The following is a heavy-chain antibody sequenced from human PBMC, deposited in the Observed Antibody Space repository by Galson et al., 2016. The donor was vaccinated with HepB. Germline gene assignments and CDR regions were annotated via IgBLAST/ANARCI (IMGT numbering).Heavy chain of an antibody. J-gene: IGHJ4*02. CDR3: ARVVSSPHPPRFAF. V-gene: IGHV4-38-2*02. Sequence: SETLSLTCTVSGYSISTGFYWAWIRQPPGKGLEWIGSVYYSGRTYYNPSLKSRITTSVDTSENNFSLKLSSVTAADTAVYYCARVVSSPHPPRFAFWGRGALVTVSS. CDR1: GYSISTGFY. D-gene: IGHD6-13*01. CDR2: VYYSGRT.